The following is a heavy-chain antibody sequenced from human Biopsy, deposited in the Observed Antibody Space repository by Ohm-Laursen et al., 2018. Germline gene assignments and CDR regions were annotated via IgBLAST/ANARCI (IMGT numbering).Heavy chain of an antibody. V-gene: IGHV4-59*08. CDR3: ARHSLDDFWSGAHYYFDY. J-gene: IGHJ4*02. D-gene: IGHD3-3*01. CDR2: VYYSGST. CDR1: GFIFSTYT. Sequence: LRLSCAASGFIFSTYTMNWVRQPPGKGLEWIGHVYYSGSTFYNSSLESRVTVSVDTSKNQFHLRLTSMSASDTAVYYCARHSLDDFWSGAHYYFDYWGLGTLVTVSS.